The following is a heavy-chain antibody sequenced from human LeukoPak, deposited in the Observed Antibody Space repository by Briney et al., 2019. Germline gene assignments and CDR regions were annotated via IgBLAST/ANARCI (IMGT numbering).Heavy chain of an antibody. CDR1: GYTFSYYY. V-gene: IGHV1-2*02. D-gene: IGHD6-25*01. Sequence: GASVKVSCKTSGYTFSYYYIHWLRQAPGQGLEWMGWINPNTGGTHYAQKFQGRVTMTRDTSISTVSMELNWLRSDDTTVYFCARADHGTRRGGYYTLDYWGQGTLVTVSS. CDR3: ARADHGTRRGGYYTLDY. CDR2: INPNTGGT. J-gene: IGHJ4*02.